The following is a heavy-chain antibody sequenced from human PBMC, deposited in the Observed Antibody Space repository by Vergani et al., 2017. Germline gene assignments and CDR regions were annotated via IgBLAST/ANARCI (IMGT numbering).Heavy chain of an antibody. CDR2: IYYSGST. Sequence: QLQLQESGPGLVKPSETLFLTCTVSGGSISSSSYYWGWIRQPPGKGLEWIGSIYYSGSTYYNPSLKSRVTISVDTSKNQFSLKLSSVTAADTAVYYCARGYSSSWYPYYYYYMDVWGKGTTVTVSS. D-gene: IGHD6-13*01. CDR3: ARGYSSSWYPYYYYYMDV. V-gene: IGHV4-39*01. CDR1: GGSISSSSYY. J-gene: IGHJ6*03.